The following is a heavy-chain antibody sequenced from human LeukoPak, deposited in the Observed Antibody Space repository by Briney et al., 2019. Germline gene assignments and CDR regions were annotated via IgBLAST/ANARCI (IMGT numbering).Heavy chain of an antibody. J-gene: IGHJ4*02. Sequence: KPSETLSLTCTVSGGSISSYYWSWIRQPPGKGLEWIGYIYYSGSTNYNPSLKSRVTISVDPSKNQFSLKLSSVTAADTAVYYCAREGWGSSEFDYWGQGTLVTVSS. CDR2: IYYSGST. CDR1: GGSISSYY. CDR3: AREGWGSSEFDY. V-gene: IGHV4-59*01. D-gene: IGHD3-16*01.